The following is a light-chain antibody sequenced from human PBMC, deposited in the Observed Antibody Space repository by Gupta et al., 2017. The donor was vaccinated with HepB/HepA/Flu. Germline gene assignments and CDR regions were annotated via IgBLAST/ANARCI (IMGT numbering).Light chain of an antibody. Sequence: QAGLTQPPSVSKGLGQTATLTCTGNSNNVGNEGATWLQQHQVHPPKLLSYRNNNRPSGISERFSVSRSGNTASLTITGLQPEDEADYYCSAWDSSLNVPVFGGGTKLTVL. V-gene: IGLV10-54*04. CDR3: SAWDSSLNVPV. J-gene: IGLJ2*01. CDR1: SNNVGNEG. CDR2: RNN.